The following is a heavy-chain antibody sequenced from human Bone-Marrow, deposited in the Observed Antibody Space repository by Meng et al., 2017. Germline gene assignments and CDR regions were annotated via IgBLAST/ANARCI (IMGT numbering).Heavy chain of an antibody. CDR2: IDPKNGDT. D-gene: IGHD5-24*01. J-gene: IGHJ4*02. CDR3: ARDQAKMEGFDY. CDR1: VYNFPDYY. V-gene: IGHV1-2*06. Sequence: QGQLGQCGAEVKKPGAPVKVSCMPSVYNFPDYYTHWVRQAPGQGLEWMGRIDPKNGDTHYAQKFQGRVTMTRDTSTSTVYMELSSLRSEDTAVYYCARDQAKMEGFDYWGQGTLVTVSS.